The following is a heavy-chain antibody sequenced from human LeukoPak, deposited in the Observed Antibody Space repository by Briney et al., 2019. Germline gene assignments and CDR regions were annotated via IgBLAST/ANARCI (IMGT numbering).Heavy chain of an antibody. D-gene: IGHD2-21*02. CDR2: IYYSGST. J-gene: IGHJ4*02. CDR1: GGSISSGDYY. CDR3: ARAGAATAPPLYYLDY. V-gene: IGHV4-30-4*08. Sequence: PSQTLSLTCTVSGGSISSGDYYWSWIRQPPGKGLEWIGYIYYSGSTNYNPSLKSRVTISVDTSKNQFSLKLSSVTAADTAVYYCARAGAATAPPLYYLDYWGQGTLVTVSS.